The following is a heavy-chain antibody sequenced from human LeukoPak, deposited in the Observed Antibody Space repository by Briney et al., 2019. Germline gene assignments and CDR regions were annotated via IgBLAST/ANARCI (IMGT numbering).Heavy chain of an antibody. J-gene: IGHJ5*02. CDR3: ARQTTTWFDP. Sequence: GGSLRLSCAVSGFTFSSYWMHWVRQAPGKGLVWVSRMNSDGSSTHYADSVKGRFTISRDNAKNTLYLLMNSLRAEDTAVYYCARQTTTWFDPWGQGTLVTVSS. V-gene: IGHV3-74*01. CDR1: GFTFSSYW. CDR2: MNSDGSST. D-gene: IGHD4-17*01.